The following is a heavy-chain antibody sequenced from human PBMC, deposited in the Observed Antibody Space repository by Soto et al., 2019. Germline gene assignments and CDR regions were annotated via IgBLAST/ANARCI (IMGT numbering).Heavy chain of an antibody. CDR2: ISAYNGHT. V-gene: IGHV1-18*01. Sequence: QVQLVQSGAEVKKPGASVKVSCKASGYTFSSYGINWVRQAPGQGLEWMGWISAYNGHTNYAQKVQGRGTMTTDTSTSTAYMELRSLRSYDTAVYYCARDKGDGSGSYYGYWGQGTLVTVSS. D-gene: IGHD3-10*01. J-gene: IGHJ4*02. CDR1: GYTFSSYG. CDR3: ARDKGDGSGSYYGY.